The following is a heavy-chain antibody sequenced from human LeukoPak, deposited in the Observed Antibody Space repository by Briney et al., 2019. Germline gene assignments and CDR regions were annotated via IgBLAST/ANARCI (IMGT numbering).Heavy chain of an antibody. V-gene: IGHV1-3*01. CDR3: AADQGSVGMGATTGPYR. J-gene: IGHJ4*02. CDR1: GYTFTSYA. CDR2: INAGNGNT. D-gene: IGHD1-26*01. Sequence: ASVKVSCKASGYTFTSYAMHWVRQAPGQRLEWMGWINAGNGNTKYSQKFQGRVTITRDTSASTAYMELSSLRSEDTAVYYCAADQGSVGMGATTGPYRWGQGTLVTVSS.